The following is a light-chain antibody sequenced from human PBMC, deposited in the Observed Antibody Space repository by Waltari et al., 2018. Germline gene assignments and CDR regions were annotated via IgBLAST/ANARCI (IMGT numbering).Light chain of an antibody. V-gene: IGLV3-21*02. CDR3: QVWDSSRAQVL. J-gene: IGLJ3*02. CDR1: NIGSRS. CDR2: YDT. Sequence: SYVLTQPPSVSVAPGQTARITCGINNIGSRSVHWCQQRPGQAPVVVVYYDTDRPSVIHGRFAGSNSGDTATLTISRVEAGDEADYYCQVWDSSRAQVLFGGGTRLTVL.